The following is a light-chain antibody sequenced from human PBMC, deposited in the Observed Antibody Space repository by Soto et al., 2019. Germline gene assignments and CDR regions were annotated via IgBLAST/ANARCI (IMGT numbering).Light chain of an antibody. V-gene: IGLV1-40*01. CDR3: QSYDNSLSGWV. CDR1: SSNIGAGYD. Sequence: QSVLTQPPSVSGAPGQRVTISCTGSSSNIGAGYDVHWYQQLPGTAPKLLIYGNTNRPSGVPDRFSGSKSGTSASLAITGLQPEDAAAFYCQSYDNSLSGWVFGGGTKLTVL. CDR2: GNT. J-gene: IGLJ3*02.